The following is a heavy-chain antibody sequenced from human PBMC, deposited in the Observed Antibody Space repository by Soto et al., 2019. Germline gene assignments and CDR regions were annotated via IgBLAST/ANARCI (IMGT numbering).Heavy chain of an antibody. V-gene: IGHV3-9*01. CDR2: ISWNSGSI. Sequence: GGSLRLSCAASGFTFDDYAMHWVRQAPGKGLEWVSGISWNSGSIGYADSVKGRFTISRDNAKNSLYLQMNSLRAEDTALYYCAKVGGLYYYMDVWGKGTTVTVSS. CDR1: GFTFDDYA. J-gene: IGHJ6*03. CDR3: AKVGGLYYYMDV. D-gene: IGHD2-15*01.